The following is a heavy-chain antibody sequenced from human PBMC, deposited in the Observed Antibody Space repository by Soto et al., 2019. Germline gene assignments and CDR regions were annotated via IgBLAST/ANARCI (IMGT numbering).Heavy chain of an antibody. V-gene: IGHV3-21*01. CDR3: AREYTAWPLAYGLDV. Sequence: GGTLGLSCFVSGFTFSTYSIPWVRQAPGKGLEWVSSISSRSDIYYADSVKGRFTISRDNAKNSVSLQMNSLRAEDTAVYYCAREYTAWPLAYGLDVWGQGTTVTVSS. CDR1: GFTFSTYS. J-gene: IGHJ6*02. D-gene: IGHD2-2*02. CDR2: ISSRSDI.